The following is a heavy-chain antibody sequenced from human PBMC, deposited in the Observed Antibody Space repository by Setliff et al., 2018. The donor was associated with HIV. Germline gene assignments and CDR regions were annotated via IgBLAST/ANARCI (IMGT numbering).Heavy chain of an antibody. CDR2: INEDGNKK. CDR3: TRAPPNTVIAFFDY. V-gene: IGHV3-7*01. Sequence: GGSLRLSCATSRFSFSTFWMTWVRQAPGKGLEWIANINEDGNKKYHAGSVWGRFTISRDNAKNTLFLHISSLRAEDTAVYYCTRAPPNTVIAFFDYWGQGSLVTVSS. D-gene: IGHD4-17*01. CDR1: RFSFSTFW. J-gene: IGHJ4*02.